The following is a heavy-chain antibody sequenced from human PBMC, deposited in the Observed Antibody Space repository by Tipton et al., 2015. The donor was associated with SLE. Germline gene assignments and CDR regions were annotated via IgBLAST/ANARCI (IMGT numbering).Heavy chain of an antibody. Sequence: SLRLSCVASGFTFSSYWMSWVRQVPGKGLEWVANIKGDGSEKYYVDSVKGRFTISRDNAKNSLFLQMNSLRAEDTAVYYCAGRPKFYFDYWGQGTLVTVSS. CDR3: AGRPKFYFDY. J-gene: IGHJ4*02. CDR1: GFTFSSYW. V-gene: IGHV3-7*01. CDR2: IKGDGSEK.